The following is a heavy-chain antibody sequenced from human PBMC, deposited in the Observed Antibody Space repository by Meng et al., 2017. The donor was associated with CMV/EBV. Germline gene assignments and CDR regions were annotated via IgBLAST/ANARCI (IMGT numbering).Heavy chain of an antibody. D-gene: IGHD3-3*01. CDR1: GDSVSSNSAA. CDR3: VREEISITIFGVVIMYWFDP. V-gene: IGHV6-1*01. Sequence: SQTLSLTCAISGDSVSSNSAAWNWIRQSPSRGLEWLGRTYYRSKWYNDYAVSVKSRITINPDTSKNQFSLQLNSVTPEDTAVYYCVREEISITIFGVVIMYWFDPWGQGTLVTVSS. CDR2: TYYRSKWYN. J-gene: IGHJ5*02.